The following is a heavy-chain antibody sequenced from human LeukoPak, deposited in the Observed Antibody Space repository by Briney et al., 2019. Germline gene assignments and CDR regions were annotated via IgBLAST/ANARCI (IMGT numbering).Heavy chain of an antibody. V-gene: IGHV3-23*01. J-gene: IGHJ4*02. CDR3: AKCRSESIAAAGNH. D-gene: IGHD6-13*01. CDR2: IGGSGDNR. CDR1: GFTFSSYA. Sequence: HAGGSLRLSCAASGFTFSSYALSWVRQAPGKGLEWVSVIGGSGDNRYYAESAKGRFTISRDNSKNTLYLEINSLRAEDTAIYYCAKCRSESIAAAGNHWGQGTLVIVSS.